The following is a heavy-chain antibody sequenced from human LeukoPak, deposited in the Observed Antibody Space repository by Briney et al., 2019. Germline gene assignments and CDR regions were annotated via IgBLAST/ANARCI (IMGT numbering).Heavy chain of an antibody. CDR2: ISGSGGST. CDR3: AKERYYYDSSGYGGYYFDY. CDR1: GFTFSSYA. Sequence: GGSLRLSCAASGFTFSSYAMSWVRQAPGKGLEWVSAISGSGGSTYYADSVRGRFTISRDNSKNTLYLQMNSLRAEDTAVYYCAKERYYYDSSGYGGYYFDYWGQGTLVTVSS. D-gene: IGHD3-22*01. J-gene: IGHJ4*02. V-gene: IGHV3-23*01.